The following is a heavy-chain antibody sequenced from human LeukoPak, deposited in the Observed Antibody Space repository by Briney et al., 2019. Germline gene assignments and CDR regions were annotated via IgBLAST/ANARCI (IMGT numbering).Heavy chain of an antibody. Sequence: SVKVSCKASGGTFSSYAISWVRQAPGQGLEWMGGIIPIFGTANYAQKFQGRVTITADESTSTAYMELSSLRSEDTAVYYRARDCGNFWSGYYTGWFDPWGQGTLVTVSS. V-gene: IGHV1-69*13. D-gene: IGHD3-3*01. CDR3: ARDCGNFWSGYYTGWFDP. CDR2: IIPIFGTA. J-gene: IGHJ5*02. CDR1: GGTFSSYA.